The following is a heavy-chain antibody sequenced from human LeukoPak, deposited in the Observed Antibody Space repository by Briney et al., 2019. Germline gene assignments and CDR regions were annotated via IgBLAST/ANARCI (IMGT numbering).Heavy chain of an antibody. Sequence: PSETLSLTCTVSGGSISSSSYYWGWIRQPPGKGLEWIGSIYYSGSTYYNPSLKSRVTISVDTSKNQFSLKLSSVTAADTAVYYCARLRPNTIFGVVMSHTDVWGKGTTVTVSS. V-gene: IGHV4-39*01. J-gene: IGHJ6*03. D-gene: IGHD3-3*01. CDR3: ARLRPNTIFGVVMSHTDV. CDR1: GGSISSSSYY. CDR2: IYYSGST.